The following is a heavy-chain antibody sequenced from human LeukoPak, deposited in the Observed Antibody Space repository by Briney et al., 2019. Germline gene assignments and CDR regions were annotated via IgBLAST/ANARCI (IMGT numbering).Heavy chain of an antibody. J-gene: IGHJ6*04. CDR2: ISYDGSNK. D-gene: IGHD6-13*01. V-gene: IGHV3-30*04. CDR3: ARPTTGSSWSNPYYYYCMDV. Sequence: GRSLRLSCAASGFTFSSYAMHWVRQAPGKGLEWVAVISYDGSNKYYADSVKGRFTISRDNSKNTLYLQMNSLRAEDTAVYYCARPTTGSSWSNPYYYYCMDVWGKGTTVTVSS. CDR1: GFTFSSYA.